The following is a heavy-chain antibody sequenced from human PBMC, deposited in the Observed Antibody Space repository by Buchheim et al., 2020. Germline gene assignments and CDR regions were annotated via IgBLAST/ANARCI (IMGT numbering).Heavy chain of an antibody. CDR1: GGSFSGYY. CDR3: ARSLYGDYVEYYYYGMDV. D-gene: IGHD4-17*01. Sequence: QVQLQQWGAGLLKPSETLSLTCAVYGGSFSGYYWSWIRQPPGKGLEWIGEINHSGSTNYNPSLKSRVTISVDTSKNQFSLKLSSVTAADTAVYYCARSLYGDYVEYYYYGMDVWGQGTT. J-gene: IGHJ6*02. CDR2: INHSGST. V-gene: IGHV4-34*01.